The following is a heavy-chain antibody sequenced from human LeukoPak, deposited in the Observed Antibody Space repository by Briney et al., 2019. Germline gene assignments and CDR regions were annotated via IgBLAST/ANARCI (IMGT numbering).Heavy chain of an antibody. Sequence: SETLSLTCAVYGGSFSGNYWSWIRQPPGKGLEWVGEINPSGSTNYSPSLKSRVTISIDTPKNQFSLKLSSVTAADTAVYYCAKNAAGIVLMIYAPLDSWGQGTLVTVSS. V-gene: IGHV4-34*01. J-gene: IGHJ4*02. CDR2: INPSGST. D-gene: IGHD2-8*01. CDR1: GGSFSGNY. CDR3: AKNAAGIVLMIYAPLDS.